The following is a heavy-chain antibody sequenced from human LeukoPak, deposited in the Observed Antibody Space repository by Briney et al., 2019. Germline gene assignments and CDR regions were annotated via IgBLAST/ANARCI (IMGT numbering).Heavy chain of an antibody. J-gene: IGHJ4*02. CDR3: VRRASYYDGLDY. D-gene: IGHD3-22*01. Sequence: GESLQISSNGSGYSFTSNWIGCVRRMPGKGLEWMGLIYPDDFDTTYSPSFQGQVSISADKSISTAYLQWSSLKTSDTAMYYCVRRASYYDGLDYWGQGTLVTVSS. CDR2: IYPDDFDT. CDR1: GYSFTSNW. V-gene: IGHV5-51*01.